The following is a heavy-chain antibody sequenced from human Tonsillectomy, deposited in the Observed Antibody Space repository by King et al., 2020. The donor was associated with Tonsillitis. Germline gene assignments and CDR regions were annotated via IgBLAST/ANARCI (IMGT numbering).Heavy chain of an antibody. J-gene: IGHJ4*02. CDR1: GFTFSDAW. Sequence: VQLVESGGGLVKPGGSLRLSCAASGFTFSDAWMSWVRQAPGKGLEWVGRIKDKTDGGTTDYAAPVKGRFTISRDDSKNILYLQMNSLTTEDTAVYYFTTRYCSSTRCYEAYFDYWGQGTLVTVSS. V-gene: IGHV3-15*01. CDR3: TTRYCSSTRCYEAYFDY. D-gene: IGHD2-2*01. CDR2: IKDKTDGGTT.